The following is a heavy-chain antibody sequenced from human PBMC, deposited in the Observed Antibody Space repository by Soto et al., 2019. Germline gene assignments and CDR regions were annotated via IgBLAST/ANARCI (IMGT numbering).Heavy chain of an antibody. CDR2: ISPNNGHT. J-gene: IGHJ4*02. CDR3: ARDQLRFLEYYFDY. Sequence: QVQLVQSGVEVKKPGASVKASCRASGYTFISYGFGWVRRAPGQGLGWMGWISPNNGHTNYAQKLQGRVTMTADTSTSTAYMELRSLSSDDTAVYYCARDQLRFLEYYFDYWGQGTLVTVSS. D-gene: IGHD3-3*01. CDR1: GYTFISYG. V-gene: IGHV1-18*01.